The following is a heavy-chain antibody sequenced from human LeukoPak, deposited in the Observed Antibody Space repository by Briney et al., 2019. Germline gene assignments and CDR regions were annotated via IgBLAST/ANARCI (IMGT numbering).Heavy chain of an antibody. CDR3: VRSCSSGSCYGYKDY. Sequence: GGSLRLSCAASGFTFSSYSMNWVRQAPGKGLEWVSSISSSSSYIYYADSVKGRFTISRDNAKNTLYLYMNSLRGDDTAIYFCVRSCSSGSCYGYKDYWGQGTLVTVSS. CDR1: GFTFSSYS. J-gene: IGHJ4*02. D-gene: IGHD2-2*01. V-gene: IGHV3-21*01. CDR2: ISSSSSYI.